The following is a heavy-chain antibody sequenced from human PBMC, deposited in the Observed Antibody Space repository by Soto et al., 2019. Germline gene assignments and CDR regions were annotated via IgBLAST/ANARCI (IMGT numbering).Heavy chain of an antibody. CDR2: IYYSGST. CDR1: GGSISSGGYY. Sequence: PSETLSLTCTVSGGSISSGGYYWSWIRQHPGKGLEWIGYIYYSGSTYYNPSLKSRVTISVDTSKNQFSLKLSSVTAADTAVYYCARLKENYDILTGYQTRPIWGQGTMVTVSS. J-gene: IGHJ3*02. CDR3: ARLKENYDILTGYQTRPI. V-gene: IGHV4-31*03. D-gene: IGHD3-9*01.